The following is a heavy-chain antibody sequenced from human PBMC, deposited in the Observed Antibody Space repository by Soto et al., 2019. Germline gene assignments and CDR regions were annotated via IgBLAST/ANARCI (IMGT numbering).Heavy chain of an antibody. V-gene: IGHV4-34*01. CDR1: GGSFSGYY. D-gene: IGHD2-8*02. J-gene: IGHJ4*02. Sequence: QVQLQQWGAGLLKPSETLSLTCAVYGGSFSGYYWTWIRQPPGTGLEWIGEINHSGSTNYNPSLKSRVTISVDRSKSQFSLKRTSVTGADTAVYYGARDKITGLFDYWGQGTLVTVSS. CDR2: INHSGST. CDR3: ARDKITGLFDY.